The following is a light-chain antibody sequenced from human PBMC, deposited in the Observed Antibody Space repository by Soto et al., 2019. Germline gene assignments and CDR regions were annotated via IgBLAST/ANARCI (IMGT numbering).Light chain of an antibody. CDR1: QGISNY. Sequence: DIQMTQSPSSLSASVGDRVTITCRASQGISNYLAWYQQKPGKVPKLLIYAASTLQSGVPSRFSGSGSGTDFPLTISSLQPEDGATYYCQKYNSAPRTFGQGNKVEIK. CDR3: QKYNSAPRT. CDR2: AAS. V-gene: IGKV1-27*01. J-gene: IGKJ1*01.